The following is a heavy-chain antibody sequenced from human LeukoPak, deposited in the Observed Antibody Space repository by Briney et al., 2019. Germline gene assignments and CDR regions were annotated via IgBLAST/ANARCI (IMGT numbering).Heavy chain of an antibody. V-gene: IGHV3-48*03. D-gene: IGHD6-19*01. CDR3: ARDSFSSGWFLFDY. Sequence: GGSLRLSCAASGFTFSLYEVNWVRQAPGKGLEWISYISRSGGTMYYADSVKGRFTTSRDNAKNSLYLQMNSLRVEDTAVYYCARDSFSSGWFLFDYWGQGALVTVSS. CDR1: GFTFSLYE. CDR2: ISRSGGTM. J-gene: IGHJ4*02.